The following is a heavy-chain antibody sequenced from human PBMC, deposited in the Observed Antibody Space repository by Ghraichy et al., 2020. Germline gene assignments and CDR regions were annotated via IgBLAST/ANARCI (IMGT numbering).Heavy chain of an antibody. J-gene: IGHJ4*02. CDR2: FYTSGSA. V-gene: IGHV4-4*07. CDR3: ASLVICSSTSCADY. CDR1: GGSISSYY. D-gene: IGHD2-2*01. Sequence: SETLSLTCTVSGGSISSYYWTWIRQPAGKGLEWIGRFYTSGSANYNSSLRSRATMSVDTSKNQFSLKLSSVTAADTAVYYCASLVICSSTSCADYWGQGTLVTVSS.